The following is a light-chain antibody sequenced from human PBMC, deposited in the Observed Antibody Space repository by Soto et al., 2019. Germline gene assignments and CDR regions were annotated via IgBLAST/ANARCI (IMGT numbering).Light chain of an antibody. Sequence: GDRVTITCRASQGISSALAWYQQKPGRAPKLLIYDASSLESGVPSRFSGSGSGTDFTLTISSLQPEDFASYYCQQFHNYRWTFGQGTKVDI. J-gene: IGKJ1*01. V-gene: IGKV1D-13*01. CDR1: QGISSA. CDR2: DAS. CDR3: QQFHNYRWT.